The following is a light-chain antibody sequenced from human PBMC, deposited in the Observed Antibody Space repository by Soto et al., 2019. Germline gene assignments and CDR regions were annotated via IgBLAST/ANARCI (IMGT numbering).Light chain of an antibody. J-gene: IGLJ1*01. Sequence: QSALTQPPSASGTPGQRVTISCSGSSSNIGSNNVNWYQQLPGTAPKLLIYSSNQRPSGVPDRFSGSKSGTSASLAISGLQSADESDYYCAACDDSLNGYYVFGTGTNLTVL. CDR1: SSNIGSNN. V-gene: IGLV1-44*01. CDR2: SSN. CDR3: AACDDSLNGYYV.